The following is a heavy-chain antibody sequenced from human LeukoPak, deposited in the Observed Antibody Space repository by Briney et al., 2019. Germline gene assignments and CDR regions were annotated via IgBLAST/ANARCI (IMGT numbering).Heavy chain of an antibody. J-gene: IGHJ4*02. CDR1: GGSISSYY. V-gene: IGHV4-59*01. CDR3: ARGYYGSGSYYRD. Sequence: SETLSLTCTVSGGSISSYYWSWIRQPPGKGLEWIGYIYYSGSTNYNPSLKSRVTISVDTSKSQFSLKLSSVTAADTAVYYCARGYYGSGSYYRDWGQGTLVTVSS. CDR2: IYYSGST. D-gene: IGHD3-10*01.